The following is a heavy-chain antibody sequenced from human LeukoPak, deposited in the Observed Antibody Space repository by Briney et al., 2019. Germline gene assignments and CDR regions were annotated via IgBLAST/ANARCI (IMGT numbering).Heavy chain of an antibody. CDR2: INPSGGST. J-gene: IGHJ4*02. CDR1: GYTFTSYY. V-gene: IGHV1-46*01. D-gene: IGHD6-19*01. CDR3: ARGAAGYSSGWYGGAFDY. Sequence: ASVKVSCKASGYTFTSYYMHWVRQAPGQGLEWMGLINPSGGSTSYAQKFQGRVTMTRDTSTSTVYMELSSLRSEDTAVYYCARGAAGYSSGWYGGAFDYWGQGTLVTVSS.